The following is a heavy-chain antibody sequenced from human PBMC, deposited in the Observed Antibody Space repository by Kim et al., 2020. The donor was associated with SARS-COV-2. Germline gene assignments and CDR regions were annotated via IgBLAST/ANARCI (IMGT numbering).Heavy chain of an antibody. D-gene: IGHD4-4*01. Sequence: GGSLRLSCAASGFIFSDYYMSWIRQAPGKGLEWLASISFSRDCTNYADSVRGRFTISRDIANNSLYLQMDRLRADDTAVYYCSSYYSNYGHDHYNEMDVWGQGTTVTVSS. CDR2: ISFSRDCT. J-gene: IGHJ6*02. CDR3: SSYYSNYGHDHYNEMDV. V-gene: IGHV3-11*03. CDR1: GFIFSDYY.